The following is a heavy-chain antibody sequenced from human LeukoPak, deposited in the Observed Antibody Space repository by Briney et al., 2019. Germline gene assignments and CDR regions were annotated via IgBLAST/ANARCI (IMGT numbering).Heavy chain of an antibody. CDR2: IYHSGST. CDR1: GGSISSGGYY. Sequence: SETLSLTCTVSGGSISSGGYYWSWIRQPPGKGLEWIGYIYHSGSTYYNPSPKSRVTISVDTSKNQFSLKLSSVTAADTAVYYCARGQLDNSGSFPHWGQGTLVTVSS. CDR3: ARGQLDNSGSFPH. J-gene: IGHJ4*02. V-gene: IGHV4-31*03. D-gene: IGHD1-26*01.